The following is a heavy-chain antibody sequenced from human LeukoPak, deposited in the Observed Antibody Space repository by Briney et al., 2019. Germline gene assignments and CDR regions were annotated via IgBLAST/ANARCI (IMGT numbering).Heavy chain of an antibody. V-gene: IGHV4-4*02. D-gene: IGHD3-10*01. CDR1: GGSISSNNW. CDR3: ARVLAFLGSSKSAFDI. J-gene: IGHJ3*02. Sequence: PSETLSLTCAVSGGSISSNNWWTWVRPSPGEGLEWIGEIYPSGSTNYNPSLKSRVTISVDKSNNQFSLKLNSVTAADTAVYYCARVLAFLGSSKSAFDIWGQGTMVTVSS. CDR2: IYPSGST.